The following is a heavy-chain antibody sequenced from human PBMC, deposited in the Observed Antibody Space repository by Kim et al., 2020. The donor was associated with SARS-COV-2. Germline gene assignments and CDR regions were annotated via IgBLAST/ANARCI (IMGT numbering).Heavy chain of an antibody. CDR1: GFTFSGSA. J-gene: IGHJ6*02. CDR2: IRSKANSYAT. Sequence: GGSLRLSCAASGFTFSGSAMHWVRQASGKGLEWVGRIRSKANSYATAYAASVKGRFTISRDDSKNTAYLQMNSLKTEDTAVYYCTRHSHWYYYGSGRDGGMDVWGQGTTVTVSS. D-gene: IGHD3-10*01. V-gene: IGHV3-73*01. CDR3: TRHSHWYYYGSGRDGGMDV.